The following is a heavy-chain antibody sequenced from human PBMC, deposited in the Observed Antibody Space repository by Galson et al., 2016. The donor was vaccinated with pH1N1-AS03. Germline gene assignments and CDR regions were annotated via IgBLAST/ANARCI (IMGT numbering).Heavy chain of an antibody. V-gene: IGHV4-39*01. CDR2: IYYSGSA. D-gene: IGHD6-13*01. Sequence: TCTVSGGSISNSNYYWGWIRQPPGKGLEWIGSIYYSGSAYYNPSLKSRVTISIDTSKNQFSLRLSSVTAADTAVYYCARHPYNSSPLYYYFYYMDVWGKGTTVTVSS. J-gene: IGHJ6*03. CDR3: ARHPYNSSPLYYYFYYMDV. CDR1: GGSISNSNYY.